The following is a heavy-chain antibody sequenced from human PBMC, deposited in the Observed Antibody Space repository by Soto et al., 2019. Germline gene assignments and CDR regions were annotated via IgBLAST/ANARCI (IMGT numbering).Heavy chain of an antibody. CDR1: GGTFSSYR. CDR3: AGAANSGYYDNY. V-gene: IGHV1-18*01. D-gene: IGHD3-22*01. CDR2: ISAYNGNT. J-gene: IGHJ4*02. Sequence: GSVKVSCKASGGTFSSYRISWVRQAPGQGLEWMGWISAYNGNTNYAQKLQGRVTMTTDTSTNTAYMELRSLRSDDTAVYYCAGAANSGYYDNYWGQGTLVTVSS.